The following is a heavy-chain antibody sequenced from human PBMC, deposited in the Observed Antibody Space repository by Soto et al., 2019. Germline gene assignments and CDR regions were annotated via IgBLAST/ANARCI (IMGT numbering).Heavy chain of an antibody. D-gene: IGHD5-12*01. CDR2: IYSDGSGT. CDR3: AKDMYLEMATITGRFDY. J-gene: IGHJ4*02. Sequence: PGGSLRFSCAASGFTLNSYWMHWVRQTPGKGLVWVSYIYSDGSGTNYADSVKGRFTISRDNGKNTLYLQVNSLRVDDTAVYYCAKDMYLEMATITGRFDYWGQGTLVTVSS. V-gene: IGHV3-74*01. CDR1: GFTLNSYW.